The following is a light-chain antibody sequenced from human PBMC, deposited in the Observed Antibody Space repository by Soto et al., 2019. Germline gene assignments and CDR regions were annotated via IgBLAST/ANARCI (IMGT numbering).Light chain of an antibody. V-gene: IGLV2-14*01. CDR3: TSYTSSTTPAV. J-gene: IGLJ1*01. Sequence: QAVLSQPGSVCGSPGEVIAISCTGTSSDVGGYNYVSWYQQHPGKAPKLMIYEVSNRPSGVSNRFSGSKSGHTASLTISGLQSEDEDDYFCTSYTSSTTPAVFGTGTKV. CDR2: EVS. CDR1: SSDVGGYNY.